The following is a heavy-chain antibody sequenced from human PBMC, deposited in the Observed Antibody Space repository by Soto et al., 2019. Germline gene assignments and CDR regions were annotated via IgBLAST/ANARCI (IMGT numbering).Heavy chain of an antibody. Sequence: EVQLLESGGRLIQPGVSVTLSCGASVFTFRSYAMQGVRRAPGEGLEWVSAISGSGGSTYYADPVKGRFTISRDNSKNTLYLQMNSLRAEDTAVYYCAKAMAVDFGNWFDPWGQGTLVTVSS. CDR2: ISGSGGST. CDR1: VFTFRSYA. D-gene: IGHD5-12*01. V-gene: IGHV3-23*01. CDR3: AKAMAVDFGNWFDP. J-gene: IGHJ5*02.